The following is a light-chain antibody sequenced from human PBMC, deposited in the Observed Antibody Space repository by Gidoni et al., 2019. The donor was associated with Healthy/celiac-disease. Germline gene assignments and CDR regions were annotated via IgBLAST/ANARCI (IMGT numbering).Light chain of an antibody. CDR1: QSISSY. Sequence: DIQMTQSPSSLSASVGDRVTITCRASQSISSYLNWYQQKPGKAPKLLIYEASSLQSGVPSRFSGSGSGTEFTLTISSLQPEDFATYYCQQSYSTPYTFGQGTKLEIK. CDR2: EAS. V-gene: IGKV1-39*01. J-gene: IGKJ2*01. CDR3: QQSYSTPYT.